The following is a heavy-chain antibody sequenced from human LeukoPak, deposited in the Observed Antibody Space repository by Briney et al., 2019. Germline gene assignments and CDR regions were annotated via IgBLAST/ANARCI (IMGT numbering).Heavy chain of an antibody. CDR2: IYYSGST. CDR1: GGSMSSYY. D-gene: IGHD3-9*01. CDR3: ARYDITSPTYFDY. V-gene: IGHV4-59*08. J-gene: IGHJ4*02. Sequence: SETLSLTCTVSGGSMSSYYWSWIRQPPGQGLEWIGYIYYSGSTSYNPSLKSRVTISVDTSKNQFSLKLSSVTAADTAVYFCARYDITSPTYFDYWGQGTLVTVSS.